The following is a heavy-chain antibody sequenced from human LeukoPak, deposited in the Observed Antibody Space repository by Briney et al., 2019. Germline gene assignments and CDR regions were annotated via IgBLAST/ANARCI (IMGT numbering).Heavy chain of an antibody. J-gene: IGHJ4*02. V-gene: IGHV4-59*01. CDR2: ISYSGST. Sequence: PSETLSLTCTVASGSISSYYWSSIRQHPGKGRESLGYISYSGSTNYNPSLKGRVTISVDTSKNQLSLKLNSVTAADTAVYYCARYIWGSYPTFEDYWGQGSLVTVSS. CDR1: SGSISSYY. CDR3: ARYIWGSYPTFEDY. D-gene: IGHD3-16*02.